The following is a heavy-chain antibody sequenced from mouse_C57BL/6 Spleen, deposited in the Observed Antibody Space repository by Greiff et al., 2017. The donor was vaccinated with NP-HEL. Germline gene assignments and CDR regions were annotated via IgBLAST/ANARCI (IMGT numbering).Heavy chain of an antibody. CDR3: AKNWGRFDY. J-gene: IGHJ2*01. Sequence: QVQLQQPGAELVRPGSSVKLSCKASGYTFTSYWMDWVKQRPGQGLEWIGNIYPSDSETHYNQKFKDKATFTVDKSSSTAYMQLSSLTSEDAAVYCCAKNWGRFDYWGQGTTLTVSS. V-gene: IGHV1-61*01. D-gene: IGHD4-1*01. CDR1: GYTFTSYW. CDR2: IYPSDSET.